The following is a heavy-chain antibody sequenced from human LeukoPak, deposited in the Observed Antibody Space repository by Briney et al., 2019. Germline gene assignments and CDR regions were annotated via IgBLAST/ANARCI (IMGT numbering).Heavy chain of an antibody. Sequence: GGSLRLSCAASGSTFSDYSMNWVRQAPGKGLEWISYIGIDSGNTNYADSVKGRFTISGDKAKNSLYLQMNSLRVEDTAVYYCTRDYKYAFDNWGQGTLVTVSS. CDR1: GSTFSDYS. J-gene: IGHJ4*02. D-gene: IGHD5-24*01. V-gene: IGHV3-48*01. CDR3: TRDYKYAFDN. CDR2: IGIDSGNT.